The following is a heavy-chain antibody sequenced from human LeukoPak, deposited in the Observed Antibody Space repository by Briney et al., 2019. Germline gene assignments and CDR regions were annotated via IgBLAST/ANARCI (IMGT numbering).Heavy chain of an antibody. CDR2: ISYDGSNK. CDR3: ARDRGVVVAATEFDY. CDR1: GFTFSSYA. V-gene: IGHV3-30*04. J-gene: IGHJ4*02. D-gene: IGHD2-15*01. Sequence: GGSLRLSCAASGFTFSSYAMHWVRQAPGEGLEWVAVISYDGSNKYYADSVKGRFTISRDNSKNTLYLQMNSLRAEDTAVYYCARDRGVVVAATEFDYWGQGTLVTVSS.